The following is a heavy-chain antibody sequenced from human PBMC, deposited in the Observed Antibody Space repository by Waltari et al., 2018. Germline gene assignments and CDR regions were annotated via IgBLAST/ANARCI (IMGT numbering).Heavy chain of an antibody. CDR2: IWYDGSNK. J-gene: IGHJ4*02. V-gene: IGHV3-33*01. Sequence: QVQLVESGGGVVQPGRSLRLSCAASGFTFSSYGMHWVRQAPGKGLEWVAVIWYDGSNKYYADSVKGRVTISRDNSKNTLYLQMNSLRAEDTAVYYCARAFRIAARPAFDYWGQGTLVTVSS. CDR3: ARAFRIAARPAFDY. D-gene: IGHD6-6*01. CDR1: GFTFSSYG.